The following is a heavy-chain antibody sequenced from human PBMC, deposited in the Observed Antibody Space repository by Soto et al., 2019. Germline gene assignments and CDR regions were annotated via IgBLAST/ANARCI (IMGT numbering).Heavy chain of an antibody. J-gene: IGHJ6*01. CDR2: IIPIFGPA. CDR3: ATGSFTSTGGRIGYHYNAMDV. Sequence: GSSVKVSCKSSGHTFSSHSINWVRQAPGQGLEWMGGIIPIFGPANFAKKFQGRVTITADESTTTAYMELNSLRSEDTAVYYCATGSFTSTGGRIGYHYNAMDVWVQGTTVTLSA. CDR1: GHTFSSHS. V-gene: IGHV1-69*13. D-gene: IGHD2-2*01.